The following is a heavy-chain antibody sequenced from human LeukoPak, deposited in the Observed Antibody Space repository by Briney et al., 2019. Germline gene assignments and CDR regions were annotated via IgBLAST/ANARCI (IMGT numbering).Heavy chain of an antibody. V-gene: IGHV3-30*02. CDR2: IRYDGSNK. J-gene: IGHJ2*01. Sequence: GGSLRLSFAASGLTFSSHGMHWVRQAPGKGLEWVAFIRYDGSNKYYADSVKGRFTISRDNSKNTLYLQMNSLRAEDTDVYYCAKDRRRNLHIDLWGRGTLVTVSS. CDR1: GLTFSSHG. CDR3: AKDRRRNLHIDL.